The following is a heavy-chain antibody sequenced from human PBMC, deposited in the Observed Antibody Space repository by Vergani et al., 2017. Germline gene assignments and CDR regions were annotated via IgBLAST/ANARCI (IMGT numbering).Heavy chain of an antibody. CDR2: ISSSSSYI. J-gene: IGHJ5*02. V-gene: IGHV3-21*01. Sequence: EVQLVESGGGLVKPGGSLRLSCAASGFTFSSYSMNWVRQAPGKGLEWVSSISSSSSYIYYADSVKGRFTISRDNAKNSLYLQMNSLSAEDTAVYYCARDQSITIFGVVYNGFDPWGQGTLVTVSS. D-gene: IGHD3-3*01. CDR3: ARDQSITIFGVVYNGFDP. CDR1: GFTFSSYS.